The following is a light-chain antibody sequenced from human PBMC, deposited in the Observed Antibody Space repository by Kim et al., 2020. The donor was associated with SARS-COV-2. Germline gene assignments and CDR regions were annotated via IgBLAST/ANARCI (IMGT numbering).Light chain of an antibody. J-gene: IGKJ1*01. V-gene: IGKV3-20*01. CDR2: GVS. CDR1: QSISSTY. CDR3: QLYGSSWT. Sequence: SLSPGERVTLSCRASQSISSTYLGWYQQKLGQAPRLVIYGVSKRATGTPDRFSGSGSGTDFTLTISRLEPDDFAVYYCQLYGSSWTFGQGTKLEIK.